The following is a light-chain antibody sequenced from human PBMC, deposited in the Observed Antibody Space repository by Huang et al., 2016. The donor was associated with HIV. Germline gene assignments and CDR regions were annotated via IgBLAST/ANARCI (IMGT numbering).Light chain of an antibody. Sequence: IVLTQSPATLSVSPGERATLSCRASQSVRGSLAWYQQKPGQAPRLLIYGASTRGPRIPARFSGSRSGTEFTRTISGLQSEECALYYCQQYNNWTPWTFGQGTKVEIK. CDR3: QQYNNWTPWT. J-gene: IGKJ1*01. CDR2: GAS. V-gene: IGKV3-15*01. CDR1: QSVRGS.